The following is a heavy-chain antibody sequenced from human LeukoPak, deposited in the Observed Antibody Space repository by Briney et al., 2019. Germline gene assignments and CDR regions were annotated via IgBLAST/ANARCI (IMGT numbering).Heavy chain of an antibody. J-gene: IGHJ4*02. V-gene: IGHV4-61*02. Sequence: PSETLSLTCTVSGGFISSGSYYWSWIRQPAGKGLEWIGRIYTSGSTNYNPSLKSRVTISVDTSKNQFSLKLSSVTAADTAVYYCARDGGGTTTSLFDYWGQGTLVTVSS. CDR3: ARDGGGTTTSLFDY. CDR2: IYTSGST. D-gene: IGHD1-1*01. CDR1: GGFISSGSYY.